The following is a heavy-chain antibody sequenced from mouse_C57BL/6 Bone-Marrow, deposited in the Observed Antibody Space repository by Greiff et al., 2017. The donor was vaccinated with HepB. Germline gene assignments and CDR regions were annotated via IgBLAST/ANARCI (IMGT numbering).Heavy chain of an antibody. J-gene: IGHJ3*01. V-gene: IGHV5-4*01. CDR1: GFTFSSYA. CDR2: ISDGGSYT. CDR3: ARDRLSLFAY. D-gene: IGHD6-1*01. Sequence: EVKLMESGGGLVKPGGSLKLSCAASGFTFSSYAMSWVRQTPEKRLEWVATISDGGSYTYYPDNVKGRFTISRDNAKNNLYLQMSHLKSEDTAMYYCARDRLSLFAYWGQGTLVTVSA.